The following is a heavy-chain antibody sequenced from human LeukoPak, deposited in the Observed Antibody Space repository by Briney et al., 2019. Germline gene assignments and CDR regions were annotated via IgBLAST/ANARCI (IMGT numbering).Heavy chain of an antibody. Sequence: PSETLSLTSTVSGGSISSSSYYWGWIRQPPGKGLEWIGSIYYSGSTYYNPSLKSRVTISVDTSKNQFSLKLSSVTAADTAVYYCARHRGLLLWFGHTNWFDPWGQGTLVTVSS. CDR2: IYYSGST. D-gene: IGHD3-10*01. V-gene: IGHV4-39*01. CDR1: GGSISSSSYY. J-gene: IGHJ5*02. CDR3: ARHRGLLLWFGHTNWFDP.